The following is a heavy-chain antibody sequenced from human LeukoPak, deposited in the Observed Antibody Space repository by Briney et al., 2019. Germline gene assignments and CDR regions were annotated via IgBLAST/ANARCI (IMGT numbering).Heavy chain of an antibody. CDR1: GGSISSGGYY. J-gene: IGHJ6*02. CDR3: ARDSSITIFGEDYYGMDV. D-gene: IGHD3-3*01. CDR2: IYYSGST. Sequence: SETLSLTCTVSGGSISSGGYYWSWIRQHPGKGLEWIGYIYYSGSTYYNPSLKSRVTISVDTSKNQFSLKLNSVTAADTAVYYCARDSSITIFGEDYYGMDVWGQGTTVTVSS. V-gene: IGHV4-31*03.